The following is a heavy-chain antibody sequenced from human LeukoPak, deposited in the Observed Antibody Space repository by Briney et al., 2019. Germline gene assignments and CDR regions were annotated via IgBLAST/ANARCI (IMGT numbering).Heavy chain of an antibody. V-gene: IGHV4-59*08. CDR2: IYSSGST. D-gene: IGHD6-13*01. CDR3: ARHFKTSTWTSGKDV. Sequence: PSETLSLTCTVSGGSISSYYWSWIRQPPGRGLEWIGYIYSSGSTKYNPSLESRVTISVDTSKNQFSLKLSSVTAADTAVYYCARHFKTSTWTSGKDVWGQGTTVTVSS. J-gene: IGHJ6*02. CDR1: GGSISSYY.